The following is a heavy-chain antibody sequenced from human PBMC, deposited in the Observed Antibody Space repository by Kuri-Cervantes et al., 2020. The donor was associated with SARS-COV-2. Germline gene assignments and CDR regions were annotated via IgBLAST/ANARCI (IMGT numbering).Heavy chain of an antibody. CDR2: IWYDGSNK. CDR3: AKGGSILATINRWASS. CDR1: GFTFSSYG. D-gene: IGHD5-12*01. Sequence: GSLRLSCAASGFTFSSYGMHWVRQAPGKGLEWVAVIWYDGSNKYYADSVKGRFTISRDNSKNTLYLQMNSLRAEDTAVYYCAKGGSILATINRWASSWGQGTLVTVSS. V-gene: IGHV3-33*06. J-gene: IGHJ5*02.